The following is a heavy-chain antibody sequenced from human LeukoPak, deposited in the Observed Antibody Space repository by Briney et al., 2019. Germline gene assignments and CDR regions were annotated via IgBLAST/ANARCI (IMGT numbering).Heavy chain of an antibody. CDR3: ARGRDGYNSGDN. CDR1: GYTFTSYD. J-gene: IGHJ4*02. V-gene: IGHV1-8*01. D-gene: IGHD5-24*01. Sequence: ASVKVSCKASGYTFTSYDINWVRQATGQGLEWMGWMNPNSGNTGYAQKFQGRVTMTRDTSISTAYMELSRLRSDDTAVYYCARGRDGYNSGDNWGQGTLVTVSS. CDR2: MNPNSGNT.